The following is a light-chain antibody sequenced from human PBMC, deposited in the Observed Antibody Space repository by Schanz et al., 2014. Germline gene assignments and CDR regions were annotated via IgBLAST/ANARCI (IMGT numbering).Light chain of an antibody. V-gene: IGKV3-20*01. CDR1: QSVSSN. CDR2: GAS. Sequence: EIVLTQSPGTLSMSPGERATLSCRASQSVSSNLAWYQQKPGQAPRLLIYGASTRATAIPARFSGSGSGTDFTLTISRLEPEDFAVYYCQQYGTSPPYIFGRGTKVEI. CDR3: QQYGTSPPYI. J-gene: IGKJ2*01.